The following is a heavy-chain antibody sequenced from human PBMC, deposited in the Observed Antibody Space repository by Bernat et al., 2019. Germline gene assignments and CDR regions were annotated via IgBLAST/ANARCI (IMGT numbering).Heavy chain of an antibody. Sequence: QVQLVESGGGVVQPGRSLRLSCAASGFTFSSYAMHWVRQAPGKGLEWVAVISYDGSNKYYADSVKGRFTISRDNSKNTLYLQKNSLRAEDTAVYYCARDFFENSSGWAAFNYWGQGTLVTVSS. D-gene: IGHD6-19*01. V-gene: IGHV3-30*04. CDR1: GFTFSSYA. J-gene: IGHJ4*02. CDR2: ISYDGSNK. CDR3: ARDFFENSSGWAAFNY.